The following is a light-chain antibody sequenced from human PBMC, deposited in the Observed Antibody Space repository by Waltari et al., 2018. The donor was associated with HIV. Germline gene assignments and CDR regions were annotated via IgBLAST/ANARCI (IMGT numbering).Light chain of an antibody. V-gene: IGLV1-51*01. CDR1: SSNIGKSY. Sequence: QSVLTQPPSVSAAPGQKVTISCSGSSSNIGKSYVSWYQQVPETAPRLLIYDNDKRPSGIPDRFSGSKSGTSATLGITGLQTGDEADYYCGTWDSSLSAMVFGGGTKLTVL. J-gene: IGLJ2*01. CDR3: GTWDSSLSAMV. CDR2: DND.